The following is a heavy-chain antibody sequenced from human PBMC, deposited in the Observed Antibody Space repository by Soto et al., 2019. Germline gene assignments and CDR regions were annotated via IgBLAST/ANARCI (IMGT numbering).Heavy chain of an antibody. D-gene: IGHD3-22*01. V-gene: IGHV3-23*01. CDR2: IGGSGRTT. Sequence: GGSLRLSCAASAFTFNNYAMSWVRHAPGKGLEWVSGIGGSGRTTYYADSVKGRFTISRDNSNNTLFLQMNSLRAEDTAVYYCAKSRYSDSSGDFYDYWGQGTLVTVSS. CDR3: AKSRYSDSSGDFYDY. J-gene: IGHJ4*02. CDR1: AFTFNNYA.